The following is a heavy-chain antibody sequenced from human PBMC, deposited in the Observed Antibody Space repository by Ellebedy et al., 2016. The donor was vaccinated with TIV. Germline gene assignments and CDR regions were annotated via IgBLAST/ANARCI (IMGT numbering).Heavy chain of an antibody. CDR3: ACSRTFDY. CDR2: INSDGSST. J-gene: IGHJ4*02. V-gene: IGHV3-74*01. Sequence: GESLKISCAASGFSFSSYWMHWVRQAAGKGLVWVSRINSDGSSTSFADSVKGRFTISRDNAKNTLYLKMISLRAEDTAVYYCACSRTFDYWGQGTLVTVSS. D-gene: IGHD6-19*01. CDR1: GFSFSSYW.